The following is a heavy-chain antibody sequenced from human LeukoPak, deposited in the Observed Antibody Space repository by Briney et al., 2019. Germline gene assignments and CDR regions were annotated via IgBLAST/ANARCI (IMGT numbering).Heavy chain of an antibody. J-gene: IGHJ3*01. Sequence: GESLKISCKTYGFSFTSYWIGWVRQMPAKGLEWMGIIHPVDSHTRYSPSLQGQVSISADKSISTASLQWSSLKASDTAMYYCARLGKFAFDVWGEGTMVTVSS. D-gene: IGHD3-16*01. CDR1: GFSFTSYW. CDR3: ARLGKFAFDV. CDR2: IHPVDSHT. V-gene: IGHV5-51*01.